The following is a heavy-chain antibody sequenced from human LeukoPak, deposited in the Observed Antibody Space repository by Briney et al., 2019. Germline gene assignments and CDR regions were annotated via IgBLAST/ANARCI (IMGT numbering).Heavy chain of an antibody. Sequence: PSETLSLTCTVSGGSLSTYYSSWVRQPAGKGLEWIGRIYTSGSTNYNPSLKSRVTISVDTSKNQFSLKLSSVTAADTAVYYCARDLTPNWFDPWGQGTLVTVSA. D-gene: IGHD3-9*01. J-gene: IGHJ5*02. CDR2: IYTSGST. V-gene: IGHV4-4*07. CDR1: GGSLSTYY. CDR3: ARDLTPNWFDP.